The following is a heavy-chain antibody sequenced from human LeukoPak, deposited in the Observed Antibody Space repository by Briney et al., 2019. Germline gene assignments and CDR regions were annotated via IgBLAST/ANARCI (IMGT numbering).Heavy chain of an antibody. CDR1: GFTVSSNY. CDR2: IYSGDST. V-gene: IGHV3-53*01. J-gene: IGHJ4*02. CDR3: ARGSSWYDPIDY. D-gene: IGHD6-13*01. Sequence: GGSLRLSCAASGFTVSSNYMSWVRQAPGKGLEWVSIIYSGDSTYYADSVKGRFTISRDNSKNTLYLQMNSLRVEDTAVYYCARGSSWYDPIDYWGQGTLVTVSS.